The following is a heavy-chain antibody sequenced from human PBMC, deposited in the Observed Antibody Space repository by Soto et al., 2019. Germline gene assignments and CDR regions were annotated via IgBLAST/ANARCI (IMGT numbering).Heavy chain of an antibody. V-gene: IGHV4-4*02. Sequence: QVQLQESGPGLMNPSGTLFLTCAVSGGSISSTNWWSWVRQPPGKGLEWIGEIFHSGSTNYNPSLQSRVTISVDKSKNQFSLKLNSVTAADTAVYYCARVSSGYHPWGQGTLVTVSS. CDR2: IFHSGST. CDR1: GGSISSTNW. J-gene: IGHJ5*02. CDR3: ARVSSGYHP. D-gene: IGHD3-22*01.